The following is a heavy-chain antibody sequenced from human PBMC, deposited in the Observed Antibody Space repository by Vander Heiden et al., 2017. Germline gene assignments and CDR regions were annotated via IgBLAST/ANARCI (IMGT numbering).Heavy chain of an antibody. J-gene: IGHJ6*02. Sequence: EVQLVEPGLGLVPPGGSLRLPCPTSGFTFSTYWRHRGRQAPGKGLEWVSGISSDGTSTRYADSVKGRFTISRDNAKNTVYLQMNTLGAEDTAVYYCARGRYYGMDVWGQGTTVTVSS. V-gene: IGHV3-74*01. CDR2: ISSDGTST. CDR1: GFTFSTYW. CDR3: ARGRYYGMDV.